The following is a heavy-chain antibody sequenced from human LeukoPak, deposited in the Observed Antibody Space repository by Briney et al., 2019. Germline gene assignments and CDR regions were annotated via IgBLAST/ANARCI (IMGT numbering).Heavy chain of an antibody. V-gene: IGHV1-2*02. CDR3: ARDGDYVWGSYRRKGGFDY. J-gene: IGHJ4*02. Sequence: ASVKVSRKASGYTFTGYYMHWVRQAPGQGLKWMGWINPNSGGTNYAQKFQGRVTMTRDTSISTAYMELSRLRSDDTAVYYCARDGDYVWGSYRRKGGFDYWGQGTLVTVSS. CDR2: INPNSGGT. CDR1: GYTFTGYY. D-gene: IGHD3-16*02.